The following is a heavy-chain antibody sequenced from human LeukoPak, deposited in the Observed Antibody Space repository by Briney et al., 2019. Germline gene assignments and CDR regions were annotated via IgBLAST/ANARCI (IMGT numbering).Heavy chain of an antibody. CDR3: ARVGRGDHTWGSYSCDH. CDR1: GDSFSSYH. V-gene: IGHV4-59*01. Sequence: SETLSLTCTVSVSGDSFSSYHWSWLRQPPGKGLAWIGYISSSGSTSYNTSLKSRVTISVDASKNQFSLKLSSVTAADTAVYYCARVGRGDHTWGSYSCDHWGQGTLVSVSS. J-gene: IGHJ1*01. D-gene: IGHD3-16*01. CDR2: ISSSGST.